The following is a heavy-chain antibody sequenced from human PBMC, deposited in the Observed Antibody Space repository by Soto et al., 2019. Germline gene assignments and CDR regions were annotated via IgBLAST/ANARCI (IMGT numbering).Heavy chain of an antibody. CDR1: GFTFSSYA. Sequence: EVQLLESGGGLVQPGGSLRLSCAASGFTFSSYAISWVRQAPGKGLEWVSVISGSGGSTYYADSVKGRVTISRDNSKNTLYLQMNSLRAEDTAVYYCAKDQLLLDYGDYWFAFDIWGQGTMVTVSS. CDR2: ISGSGGST. V-gene: IGHV3-23*01. CDR3: AKDQLLLDYGDYWFAFDI. D-gene: IGHD4-17*01. J-gene: IGHJ3*02.